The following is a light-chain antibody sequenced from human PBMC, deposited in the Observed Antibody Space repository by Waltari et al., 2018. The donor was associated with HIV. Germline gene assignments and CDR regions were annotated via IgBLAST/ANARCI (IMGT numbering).Light chain of an antibody. Sequence: DIQMTQSPSSLSASVGDRVIITCRASQSIGGSLNWYQQKPGKAPKVLIHAATTLQSGVTSRFSGSGSGTDFSLTISSLQPEDFATYVCQQTFTSPRTFGRGTKVEIK. J-gene: IGKJ1*01. V-gene: IGKV1-39*01. CDR2: AAT. CDR1: QSIGGS. CDR3: QQTFTSPRT.